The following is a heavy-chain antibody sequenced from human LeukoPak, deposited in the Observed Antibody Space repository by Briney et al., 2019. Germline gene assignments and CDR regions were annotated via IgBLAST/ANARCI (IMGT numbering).Heavy chain of an antibody. CDR2: INSDGSST. J-gene: IGHJ3*02. D-gene: IGHD3-16*02. Sequence: PGGSLRLSCAASGFTFSSYWMHWVRQAPGKGLVWVSRINSDGSSTIYADSVKGRFTISRDNAKNTLYLQMNSLRAEDTAVYYCARAYYDYVWGSYRGAFDIWGQGTMVTVSS. V-gene: IGHV3-74*01. CDR3: ARAYYDYVWGSYRGAFDI. CDR1: GFTFSSYW.